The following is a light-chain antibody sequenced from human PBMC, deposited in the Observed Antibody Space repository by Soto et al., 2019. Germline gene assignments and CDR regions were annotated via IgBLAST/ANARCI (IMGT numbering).Light chain of an antibody. CDR3: HLYNILPRT. J-gene: IGKJ1*01. V-gene: IGKV1-5*03. CDR2: EAS. CDR1: QSISTW. Sequence: DIKVNNSASTLSANIGDRVTITCRASQSISTWLAWYQQKPGKGPTLLIYEASRLESGVPARFSGSGSGTEFTLTISSLQSEDFAVYYCHLYNILPRTFCQGSNVDIK.